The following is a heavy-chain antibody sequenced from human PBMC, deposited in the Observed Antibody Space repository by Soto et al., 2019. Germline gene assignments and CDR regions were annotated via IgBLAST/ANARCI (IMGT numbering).Heavy chain of an antibody. CDR3: AKADGEQWLIPHLDN. D-gene: IGHD6-19*01. Sequence: XGSLRLSCEASGFNFKKFAMGWVRQAPGEGLDWVSGIICCGGSTFYADSVKGRFSLARDDSKNTLSLQLNSLRVEDTAHYYCAKADGEQWLIPHLDNWGQGTQVTVSS. V-gene: IGHV3-23*01. CDR1: GFNFKKFA. J-gene: IGHJ1*01. CDR2: IICCGGST.